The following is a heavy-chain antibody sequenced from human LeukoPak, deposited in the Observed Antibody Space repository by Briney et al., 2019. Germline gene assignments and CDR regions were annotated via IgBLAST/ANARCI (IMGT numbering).Heavy chain of an antibody. CDR2: ISGSGDST. CDR3: AKVDCSSSSCYK. V-gene: IGHV3-23*01. D-gene: IGHD2-2*02. Sequence: GSLRLSCAASGFTFSSYAMSWVRRAPGKWLEWVSAISGSGDSTYYADSVKGRFSISRDDSKNTVHLQMNSLRAEDTAVYYCAKVDCSSSSCYKWGQGTLVTVSS. J-gene: IGHJ4*02. CDR1: GFTFSSYA.